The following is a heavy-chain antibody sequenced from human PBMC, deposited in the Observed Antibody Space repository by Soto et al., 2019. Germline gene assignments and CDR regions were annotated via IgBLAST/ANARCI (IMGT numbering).Heavy chain of an antibody. V-gene: IGHV1-18*01. CDR2: ISAYNGNT. Sequence: ASVKVSCKASGGTFSSYAISWVRQAPGQGLEWMGWISAYNGNTNYAQKLQGRVAMTTDTSTSTAYMELRSLRSDDTAVYYCARFRRITIFGVGSEDYYYYGMDVWGQGTTVTVSS. J-gene: IGHJ6*02. D-gene: IGHD3-3*01. CDR1: GGTFSSYA. CDR3: ARFRRITIFGVGSEDYYYYGMDV.